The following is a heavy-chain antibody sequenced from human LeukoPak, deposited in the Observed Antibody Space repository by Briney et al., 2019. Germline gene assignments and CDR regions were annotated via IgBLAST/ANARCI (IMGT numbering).Heavy chain of an antibody. V-gene: IGHV4-30-4*08. J-gene: IGHJ4*02. CDR2: IYYSGST. CDR3: ARENYDSSGYYPFY. D-gene: IGHD3-22*01. Sequence: SETLSLTCTVSGGSISSRTYYWSWIRQPPGKGLEWIGYIYYSGSTYYNPSLKSRVTISVDTSKNQFSLKLSSVTAADTAVYYCARENYDSSGYYPFYWGQGTLVTVSS. CDR1: GGSISSRTYY.